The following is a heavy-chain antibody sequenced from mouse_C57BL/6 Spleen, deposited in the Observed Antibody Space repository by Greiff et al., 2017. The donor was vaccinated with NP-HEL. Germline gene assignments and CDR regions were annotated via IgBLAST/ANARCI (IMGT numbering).Heavy chain of an antibody. CDR3: ARSMKGFDY. CDR1: GYTFTSYW. J-gene: IGHJ2*01. D-gene: IGHD2-3*01. V-gene: IGHV1-69*01. Sequence: QVQLQQPGAELVMPGASVKLSCTASGYTFTSYWMHWVKQSPGQGLEWIGEIDPSDSYTNYNQKFKGKSTLTVDKSSSTAYMQLSSLTSEDSAVYYCARSMKGFDYWGQGTTLSVSS. CDR2: IDPSDSYT.